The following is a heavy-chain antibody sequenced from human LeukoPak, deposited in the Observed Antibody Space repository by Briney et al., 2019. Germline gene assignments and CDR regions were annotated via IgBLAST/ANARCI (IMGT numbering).Heavy chain of an antibody. CDR1: GYTFTGYY. Sequence: ASVKVSCKASGYTFTGYYMHWVRQAPGQGLEWMGWINPNSGGTNYAQKFQGRVTMTRDTSIITAYMELRSLRSDDTAIYYCVRDIQWRFDPWGQGTLVTVSS. V-gene: IGHV1-2*02. D-gene: IGHD2-8*01. J-gene: IGHJ5*02. CDR3: VRDIQWRFDP. CDR2: INPNSGGT.